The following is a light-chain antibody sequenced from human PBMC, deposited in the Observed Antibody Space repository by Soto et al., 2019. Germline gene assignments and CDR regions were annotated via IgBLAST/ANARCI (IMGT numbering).Light chain of an antibody. V-gene: IGLV2-14*01. CDR2: EVT. J-gene: IGLJ1*01. CDR1: SSDVGGYKY. Sequence: QSALTQPASVSGSPGQSITISCTGTSSDVGGYKYVSWYQQHPGKAPKLMIYEVTNRPSGVSNRFSGSKSGNTASLTISGLHTEDEADYYCSSYAGSSNVFGTGTKLTVL. CDR3: SSYAGSSNV.